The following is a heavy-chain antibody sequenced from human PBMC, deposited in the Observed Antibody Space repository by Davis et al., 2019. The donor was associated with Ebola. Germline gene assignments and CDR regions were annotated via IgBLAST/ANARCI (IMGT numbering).Heavy chain of an antibody. J-gene: IGHJ4*02. CDR1: GGTFSSYA. D-gene: IGHD6-19*01. CDR2: IIPIFGTA. Sequence: SVKVSCKASGGTFSSYAISWVRQAPGQGLEWMGGIIPIFGTANYAQKFQGKVTITADESTSTAYMELSSLRSEDTAVYYCASGLRIAVAGFDYWGQGTLVTVSS. V-gene: IGHV1-69*13. CDR3: ASGLRIAVAGFDY.